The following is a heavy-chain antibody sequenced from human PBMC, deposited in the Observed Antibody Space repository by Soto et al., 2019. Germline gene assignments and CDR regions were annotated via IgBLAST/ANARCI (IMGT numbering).Heavy chain of an antibody. D-gene: IGHD3-10*01. J-gene: IGHJ4*02. CDR2: IYHSGST. CDR3: ASVRGVTLNYYYFDY. CDR1: GGSISSSNW. V-gene: IGHV4-4*02. Sequence: SETLSLTCAVSGGSISSSNWWSWVRQPPGKGLEWIGEIYHSGSTNYNPSLKGRVTISVDKSKNQFSLKLSSVTAADTAVYYCASVRGVTLNYYYFDYWGQGTLVTVSS.